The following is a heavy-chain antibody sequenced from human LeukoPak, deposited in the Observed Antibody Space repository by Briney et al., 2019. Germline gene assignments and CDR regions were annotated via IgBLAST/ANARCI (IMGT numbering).Heavy chain of an antibody. CDR2: ISGSGGST. CDR3: AKAAGYSGYEKLDY. CDR1: GFTFTSDA. V-gene: IGHV3-23*01. D-gene: IGHD5-12*01. J-gene: IGHJ4*02. Sequence: PWRSLRLSCAASGFTFTSDAMSWVRQAPGKGLEWVSAISGSGGSTYYADSVKGRFTISRDNSKNTLYLQMNSLRAEDTAVYYCAKAAGYSGYEKLDYWGQGTLVTVSS.